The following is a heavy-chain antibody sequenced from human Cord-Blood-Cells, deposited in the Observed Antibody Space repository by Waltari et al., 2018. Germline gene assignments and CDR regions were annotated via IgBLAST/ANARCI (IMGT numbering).Heavy chain of an antibody. CDR2: IYYSGST. CDR3: ARRGYCSGGSCYGLYYFDY. V-gene: IGHV4-39*01. Sequence: QLQLQESGPGLVKPSETLSLPCTVSGGSISSRSYYWGWLRQPPGKGLEWIGSIYYSGSTYYNPSLKSRVTISVDTSKNQFSLKLSSVTAADTAVYYCARRGYCSGGSCYGLYYFDYWGQGTLVTVSS. CDR1: GGSISSRSYY. J-gene: IGHJ4*02. D-gene: IGHD2-15*01.